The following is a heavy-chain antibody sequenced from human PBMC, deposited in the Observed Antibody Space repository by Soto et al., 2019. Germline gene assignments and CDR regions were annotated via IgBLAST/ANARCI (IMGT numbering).Heavy chain of an antibody. Sequence: PGGSLRLSCVASGFSFSSYGMHWVRQAPGKGLEWVAVISYDGGNKYYADSVKGRFTISRDNSKNTLDLQMNSLRGEDTAVYYCAKDTDVVGAAYKFDYWGQGTLVTAPQ. CDR2: ISYDGGNK. J-gene: IGHJ4*02. CDR3: AKDTDVVGAAYKFDY. V-gene: IGHV3-30*18. D-gene: IGHD1-26*01. CDR1: GFSFSSYG.